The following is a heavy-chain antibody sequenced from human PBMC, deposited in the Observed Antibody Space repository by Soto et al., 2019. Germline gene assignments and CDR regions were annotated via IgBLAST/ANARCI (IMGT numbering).Heavy chain of an antibody. CDR3: AKGGIVVVVAANDYYYGMDV. CDR2: ISGSGGST. CDR1: GFTFSSCA. V-gene: IGHV3-23*01. J-gene: IGHJ6*02. D-gene: IGHD2-15*01. Sequence: GGSLRLSCAASGFTFSSCAMSWVRQAPGKGLEWVSAISGSGGSTYYADSVKGRFTISRDNSKNTLYLQMNSLRAEDTAVYYCAKGGIVVVVAANDYYYGMDVWGQGTTVTVSS.